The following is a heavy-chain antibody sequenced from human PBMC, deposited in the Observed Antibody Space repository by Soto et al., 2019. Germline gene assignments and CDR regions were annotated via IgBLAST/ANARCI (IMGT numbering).Heavy chain of an antibody. CDR1: GITVSSTY. V-gene: IGHV3-66*04. D-gene: IGHD2-15*01. Sequence: TGGSLRLSCAASGITVSSTYMSWLRQAPGKRLEWVSVLYGDGRAYYADSVKGRFTISRDNSKNTLYLQMNSLRAEDTAVYYCAKPRQITSPLLYYFDYWGQGTLVTVSS. J-gene: IGHJ4*02. CDR2: LYGDGRA. CDR3: AKPRQITSPLLYYFDY.